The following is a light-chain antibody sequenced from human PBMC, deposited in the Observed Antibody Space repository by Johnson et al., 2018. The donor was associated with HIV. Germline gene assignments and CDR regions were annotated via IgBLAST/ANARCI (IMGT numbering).Light chain of an antibody. CDR3: GTWDSRLTASV. CDR2: ENN. J-gene: IGLJ1*01. Sequence: QSVLTQPPSVSAAPGQKVTISCSGSSSNIGNNYVSWYQQLPGTAPKLLIYENNKRPSGIPDRFSGSKSGTSGTLGITGLQTGDEADYYCGTWDSRLTASVFGTGTKVTVL. CDR1: SSNIGNNY. V-gene: IGLV1-51*02.